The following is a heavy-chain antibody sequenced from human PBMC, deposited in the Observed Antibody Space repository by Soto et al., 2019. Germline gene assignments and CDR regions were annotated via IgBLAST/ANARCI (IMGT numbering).Heavy chain of an antibody. Sequence: APVTVSCKASGYTFTSHGICWVRQSPGEGLEWMGWISAYNGNTNYAQKFQDRVTFTRDTSATAAYMELSSLRSDDTAVYYCARATIFGVVMLGYDFDYWGQRTLVTVSS. CDR2: ISAYNGNT. CDR1: GYTFTSHG. V-gene: IGHV1-18*01. J-gene: IGHJ4*02. CDR3: ARATIFGVVMLGYDFDY. D-gene: IGHD3-3*01.